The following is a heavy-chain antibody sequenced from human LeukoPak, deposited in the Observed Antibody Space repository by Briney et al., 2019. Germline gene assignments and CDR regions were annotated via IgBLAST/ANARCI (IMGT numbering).Heavy chain of an antibody. D-gene: IGHD5-12*01. V-gene: IGHV1-69*04. J-gene: IGHJ5*02. CDR1: GGTFSSYA. Sequence: SVKVSCKASGGTFSSYAISWVRQAPGQGLEWMGRIIPILGIANYAQKFQGRVTITADKSTSTAYMDLSSLRSEDTAVYYCAREGRDSGYAESNWFDPWGQGTLVTASS. CDR3: AREGRDSGYAESNWFDP. CDR2: IIPILGIA.